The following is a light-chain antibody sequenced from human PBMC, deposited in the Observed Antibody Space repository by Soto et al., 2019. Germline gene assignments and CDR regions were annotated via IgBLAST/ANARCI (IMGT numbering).Light chain of an antibody. CDR2: DAS. J-gene: IGKJ4*01. CDR3: QQRSNWPPN. CDR1: QSVSSY. Sequence: EIVLTQSPATLSLSPGERATLSCRASQSVSSYLAWYQQKPGQAPSLLIYDASNRATGSQARFSGSGSGTDFTLAISSLEPEDVAVYYCQQRSNWPPNFGGGTKVEIK. V-gene: IGKV3-11*01.